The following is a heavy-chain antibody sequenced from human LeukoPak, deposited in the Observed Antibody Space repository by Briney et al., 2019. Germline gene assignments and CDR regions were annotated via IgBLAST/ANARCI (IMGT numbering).Heavy chain of an antibody. J-gene: IGHJ5*02. D-gene: IGHD3-22*01. CDR3: ARGEYYYDT. V-gene: IGHV3-30-3*01. CDR2: ISYDGSNK. CDR1: GFTFSSYT. Sequence: GGSLRLSCAASGFTFSSYTMHWVRQAPGKGLEWVAVISYDGSNKYYADSVKGRFTISRDNSKNTLYLQMNSLRAEDTAVYYCARGEYYYDTWGQGTLVTVSS.